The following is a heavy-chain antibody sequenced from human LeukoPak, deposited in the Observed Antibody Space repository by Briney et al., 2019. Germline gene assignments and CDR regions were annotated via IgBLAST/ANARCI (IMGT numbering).Heavy chain of an antibody. CDR3: ARERVAFLGMDV. V-gene: IGHV3-7*01. CDR1: GFTFSGYW. Sequence: GGSLRLSCAASGFTFSGYWMSWVRQAPGKGLEWVANIKQDGSEKFYVDSVKGRFTISRDNAKNSLYLQMNSLRAEDTAVYYCARERVAFLGMDVRGQGTTVTVSS. D-gene: IGHD2-15*01. CDR2: IKQDGSEK. J-gene: IGHJ6*02.